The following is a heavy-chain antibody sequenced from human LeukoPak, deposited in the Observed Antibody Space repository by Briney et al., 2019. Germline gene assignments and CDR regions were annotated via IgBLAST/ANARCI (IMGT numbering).Heavy chain of an antibody. J-gene: IGHJ5*02. CDR3: ARGGDSGYDSWFDP. Sequence: SQTLSLTCAVSGGTISSGGYSWSWIRQPPGKGLEGIGYIYHSGSTYYNPSLKSRVTISVDASKNQFSLKLSSVTAADTAVYYCARGGDSGYDSWFDPWGQGTLVTVSS. V-gene: IGHV4-30-2*01. CDR1: GGTISSGGYS. D-gene: IGHD5-12*01. CDR2: IYHSGST.